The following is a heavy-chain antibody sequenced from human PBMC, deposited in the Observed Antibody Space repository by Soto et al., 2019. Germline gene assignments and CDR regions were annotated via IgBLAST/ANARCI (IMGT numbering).Heavy chain of an antibody. J-gene: IGHJ4*02. CDR3: GVLLQGVFGDGS. D-gene: IGHD3-10*01. CDR2: VKNGGTS. Sequence: QVQLQESGPGLVKPSETLSLTCTVSGASVNNRNYHWSWIRQAPGRGLEWIGPVKNGGTSDSDSCSLKSRLTLSIDASKNQLSIKLNSVSPGDTAIYYLGVLLQGVFGDGSWGQGTLVTVSS. V-gene: IGHV4-61*01. CDR1: GASVNNRNYH.